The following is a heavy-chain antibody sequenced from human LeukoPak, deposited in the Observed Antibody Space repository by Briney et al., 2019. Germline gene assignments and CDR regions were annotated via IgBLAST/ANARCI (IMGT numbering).Heavy chain of an antibody. D-gene: IGHD3-10*01. CDR2: IYTSGST. Sequence: SQTLSLTCTVSGGSISSYYWSWIRQPAGKGLEWIGRIYTSGSTNYNPSLKSRVTMSVDTSKNQFSLKLSSVTAADTAVYYCARHELWFGEFPFDYWGQGTLVTVSS. J-gene: IGHJ4*02. CDR1: GGSISSYY. CDR3: ARHELWFGEFPFDY. V-gene: IGHV4-4*07.